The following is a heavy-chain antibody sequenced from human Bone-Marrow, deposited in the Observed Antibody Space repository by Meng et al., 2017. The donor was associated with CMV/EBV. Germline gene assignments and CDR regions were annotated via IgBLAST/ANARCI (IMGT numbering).Heavy chain of an antibody. D-gene: IGHD4-23*01. CDR2: INPSDGST. CDR3: ARGSSYGGNSVPDY. V-gene: IGHV1-46*01. Sequence: ASVKVSCKASGYTFTSYYMHWVRQAPGQGLEWMGIINPSDGSTTYAQEFQGRVTITTDESTSTAYMELSSLRSEDTAVYYCARGSSYGGNSVPDYWGQGTLVTVSS. CDR1: GYTFTSYY. J-gene: IGHJ4*02.